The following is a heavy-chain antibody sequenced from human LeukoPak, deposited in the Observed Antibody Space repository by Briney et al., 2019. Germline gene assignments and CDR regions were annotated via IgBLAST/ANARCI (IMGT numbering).Heavy chain of an antibody. J-gene: IGHJ4*02. V-gene: IGHV3-23*01. Sequence: SGGSLRLSCAASGFTFSSYAMSWVRQAPGKGLEWVSAISGSGGSTYYADSVKGRFTISRDNSKNTLYLQMNSLRAEDTAVYYCAKMGRTVTRRGLDYWGQGSLVTVSS. CDR2: ISGSGGST. D-gene: IGHD4-17*01. CDR3: AKMGRTVTRRGLDY. CDR1: GFTFSSYA.